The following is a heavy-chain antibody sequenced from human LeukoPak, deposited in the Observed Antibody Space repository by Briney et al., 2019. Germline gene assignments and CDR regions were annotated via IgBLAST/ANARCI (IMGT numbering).Heavy chain of an antibody. CDR3: AKGSSPFDY. J-gene: IGHJ4*02. CDR2: ISGSGGTT. D-gene: IGHD1-26*01. CDR1: GFTFNNYA. V-gene: IGHV3-23*01. Sequence: GGSLRLSCAASGFTFNNYAMSWVRQAPGKGLEWVSGISGSGGTTYYADSVTGRFTISRDTSKNTLYLQMNSLRAEDTAVYYCAKGSSPFDYWGQGTLVTVSS.